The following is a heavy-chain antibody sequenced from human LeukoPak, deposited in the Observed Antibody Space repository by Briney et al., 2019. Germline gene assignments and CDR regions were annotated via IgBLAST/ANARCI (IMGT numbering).Heavy chain of an antibody. Sequence: ASVKVSCKASGYTFTGYYMHWVRQAPGQGLEWMGWINPNSGGTNYAQKFQGRVTMTRDTSISTAYMELSRLRSDDTAVYYCASPRKGLTYYYDSSGYLSAGLDYWGQGTLVTVSS. J-gene: IGHJ4*02. CDR3: ASPRKGLTYYYDSSGYLSAGLDY. V-gene: IGHV1-2*02. CDR2: INPNSGGT. D-gene: IGHD3-22*01. CDR1: GYTFTGYY.